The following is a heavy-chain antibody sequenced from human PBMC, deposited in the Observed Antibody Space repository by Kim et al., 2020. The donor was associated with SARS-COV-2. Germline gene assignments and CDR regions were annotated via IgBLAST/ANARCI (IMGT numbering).Heavy chain of an antibody. CDR2: IYYSGST. J-gene: IGHJ4*02. V-gene: IGHV4-30-4*01. CDR3: ARVRFSITIFGVVTRLFDY. CDR1: GGSISSGDYY. Sequence: SETLSLTCTVSGGSISSGDYYWSCIRQPPGKGLEWIGYIYYSGSTYYNPSLKSRVTISVDTSKNQFSLKLSSVTAADTAVYYCARVRFSITIFGVVTRLFDYWGQGTLVTVSS. D-gene: IGHD3-3*01.